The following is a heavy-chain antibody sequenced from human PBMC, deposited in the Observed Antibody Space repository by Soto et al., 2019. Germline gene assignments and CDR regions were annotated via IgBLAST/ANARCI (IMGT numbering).Heavy chain of an antibody. D-gene: IGHD1-1*01. J-gene: IGHJ4*02. CDR3: ARAPHRTNWYFFDF. CDR1: GLTFRLYA. V-gene: IGHV3-30*01. CDR2: ISSDGGNE. Sequence: PGGSLRLSCAVSGLTFRLYAMTWVRQAPGKGLEWVAVISSDGGNEYYADSVKGRFTISRDNSKNTLYLQMNSLRPDDTALYFCARAPHRTNWYFFDFRGQGTLVTVSS.